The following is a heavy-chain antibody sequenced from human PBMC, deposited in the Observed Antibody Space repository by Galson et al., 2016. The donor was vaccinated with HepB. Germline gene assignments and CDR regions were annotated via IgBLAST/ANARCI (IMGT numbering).Heavy chain of an antibody. Sequence: SLRLSCAASGFTFSSSSMSWVRQAPGMGLKWVSSIDGNDDSTYYADSVKGRFTISKDKSENTLFLQMNGLRGEDTAVYYCAKGGDSDNWGQGTLVTVSS. V-gene: IGHV3-23*01. D-gene: IGHD7-27*01. CDR2: IDGNDDST. J-gene: IGHJ4*02. CDR3: AKGGDSDN. CDR1: GFTFSSSS.